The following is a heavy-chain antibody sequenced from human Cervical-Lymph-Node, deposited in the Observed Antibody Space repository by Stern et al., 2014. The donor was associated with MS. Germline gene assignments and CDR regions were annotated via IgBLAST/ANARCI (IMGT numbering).Heavy chain of an antibody. CDR3: AHKGCTADCFNWFDP. D-gene: IGHD2-21*02. V-gene: IGHV2-5*02. CDR2: IYWDDDK. CDR1: GFSLTTSGVG. Sequence: QVTLRESGPTLVKPTQTLKLTCTFSGFSLTTSGVGVGWVRQSPGKALEWLALIYWDDDKRYSPSLKNRLTITKDISKNEVVLTLTNMAPVDTATYYCAHKGCTADCFNWFDPWGQGILVTVSS. J-gene: IGHJ5*02.